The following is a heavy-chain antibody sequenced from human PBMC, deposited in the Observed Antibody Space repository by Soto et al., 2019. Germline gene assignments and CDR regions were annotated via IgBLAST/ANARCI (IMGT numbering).Heavy chain of an antibody. CDR3: AKEHYGTDV. Sequence: DGSLRLSFAVSGFNLRSYAINCVRQVQGKVVESVPSSSDSGGSTYYEDSVKGRAITSIDNAKNTLYLQMNSLRVEDTSVYYCAKEHYGTDVCGPGXMVTVPS. CDR1: GFNLRSYA. J-gene: IGHJ6*02. CDR2: SSDSGGST. V-gene: IGHV3-23*01.